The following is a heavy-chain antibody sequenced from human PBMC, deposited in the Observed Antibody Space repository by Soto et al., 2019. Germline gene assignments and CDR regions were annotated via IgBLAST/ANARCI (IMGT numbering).Heavy chain of an antibody. CDR1: GFTFDDYA. Sequence: DVQLVESGGGLVQPGRSLRLSCAASGFTFDDYAMHWVRQVPGKGLEWISGISWNSGDIGYADSVKGRFTISRDNAKNSLYLQMNSLRPEDTALYYCAKGTGAYYDTSADDYWGQGTLVTVSS. J-gene: IGHJ4*02. D-gene: IGHD3-22*01. CDR2: ISWNSGDI. CDR3: AKGTGAYYDTSADDY. V-gene: IGHV3-9*01.